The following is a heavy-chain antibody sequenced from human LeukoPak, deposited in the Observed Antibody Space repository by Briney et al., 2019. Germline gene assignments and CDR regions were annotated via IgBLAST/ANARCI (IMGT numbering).Heavy chain of an antibody. CDR3: ARDYSSGYYSQGFGY. D-gene: IGHD3-22*01. CDR1: GHTFTSHD. V-gene: IGHV1-2*02. Sequence: GASVKVSCKASGHTFTSHDINWVRQAPGQGLEWMGWINPNSGGTNYAQKFQGRVTMTRDTSISTAYMELSRLRSDDTAVYYCARDYSSGYYSQGFGYWGQGTLVTVSS. J-gene: IGHJ4*02. CDR2: INPNSGGT.